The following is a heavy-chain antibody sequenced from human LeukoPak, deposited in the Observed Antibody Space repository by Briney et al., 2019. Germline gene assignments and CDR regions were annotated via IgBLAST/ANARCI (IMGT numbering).Heavy chain of an antibody. CDR2: IYTSGST. CDR3: ARAPPYGSGWSKGVLDY. D-gene: IGHD6-19*01. Sequence: SETLSLTCTVSGGSFSIYYWSWIRQPAGKGLEWIGRIYTSGSTNYNPSLKSRVTMSVDTSKNQFSLNLNSVTAADTAVYYCARAPPYGSGWSKGVLDYWGKGTLVTVSS. V-gene: IGHV4-4*07. CDR1: GGSFSIYY. J-gene: IGHJ4*02.